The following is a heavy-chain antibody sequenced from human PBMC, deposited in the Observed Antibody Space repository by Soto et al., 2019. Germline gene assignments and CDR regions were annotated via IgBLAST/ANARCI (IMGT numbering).Heavy chain of an antibody. Sequence: SETLSLTCAVSGGSISSGGYSWSWIRQPPGKGLEWIGYIYHSGSTYYNPSLKSRVTISVDRSKNQFSLKLSSVTAADTAVYYCARGPYDSSGYYLPMDYWGQGTLVTVSS. CDR3: ARGPYDSSGYYLPMDY. J-gene: IGHJ4*02. CDR2: IYHSGST. CDR1: GGSISSGGYS. D-gene: IGHD3-22*01. V-gene: IGHV4-30-2*01.